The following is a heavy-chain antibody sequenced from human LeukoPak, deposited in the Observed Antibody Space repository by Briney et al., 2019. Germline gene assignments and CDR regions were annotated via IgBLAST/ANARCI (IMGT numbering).Heavy chain of an antibody. J-gene: IGHJ5*02. Sequence: ASVKVSCKASGGTFSSYAITWVRQAPGQGLEWMGGTIPILNTANYAQKFQGRVTITADESTDTAYMELSSLRSEDTAVYYCARFNSGLGSLAYPFDPWGQGTLVTVSS. CDR1: GGTFSSYA. V-gene: IGHV1-69*13. D-gene: IGHD3-16*01. CDR3: ARFNSGLGSLAYPFDP. CDR2: TIPILNTA.